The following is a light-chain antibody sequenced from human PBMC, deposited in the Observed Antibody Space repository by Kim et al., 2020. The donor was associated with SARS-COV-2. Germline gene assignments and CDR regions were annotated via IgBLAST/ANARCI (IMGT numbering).Light chain of an antibody. J-gene: IGKJ4*01. CDR3: QQRTNWPLT. CDR2: DAS. V-gene: IGKV3-11*01. Sequence: LYPGESTTHSWRASQSRRNYLAWYQQRPGQAPRLLIYDASNRATGIPARFRGSGSGTAFTLTIRSLEPEDFAVYYCQQRTNWPLTFGGGTKVEIK. CDR1: QSRRNY.